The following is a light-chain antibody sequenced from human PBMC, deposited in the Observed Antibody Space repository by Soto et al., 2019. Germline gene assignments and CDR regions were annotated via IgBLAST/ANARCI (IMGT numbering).Light chain of an antibody. V-gene: IGLV2-14*01. CDR2: EVT. J-gene: IGLJ1*01. Sequence: QSVLTQPASVSGSPGQSITISCTGTSSDVGGYNFVSWYQQHPDKAPKLMIYEVTNRPSGVSKRFSGSKSGNTASLTISGLQAEDEADYYCSSYASISTYVFGTGTKVTVL. CDR3: SSYASISTYV. CDR1: SSDVGGYNF.